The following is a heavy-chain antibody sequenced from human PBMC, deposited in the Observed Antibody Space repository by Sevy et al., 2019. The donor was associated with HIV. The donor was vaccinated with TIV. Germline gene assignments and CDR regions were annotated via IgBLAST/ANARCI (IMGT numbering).Heavy chain of an antibody. Sequence: GGSLRLSCAASGFTFSSYSMNWVRQAPGKGLEWVSSISSSSSYIYYADSVKGRFTISRDNAKNSLYLQMNSLRAEDTAVYYCARASRIVVAVAVFDYWGQGTLVTVSS. CDR1: GFTFSSYS. J-gene: IGHJ4*02. CDR3: ARASRIVVAVAVFDY. V-gene: IGHV3-21*01. CDR2: ISSSSSYI. D-gene: IGHD6-19*01.